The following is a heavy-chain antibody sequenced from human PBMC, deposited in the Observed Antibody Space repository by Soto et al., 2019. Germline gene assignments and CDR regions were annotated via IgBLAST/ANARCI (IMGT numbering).Heavy chain of an antibody. V-gene: IGHV1-69*12. D-gene: IGHD4-4*01. J-gene: IGHJ3*02. CDR2: IIPIFGTA. CDR1: GGTFSSYA. Sequence: QVQLVQSGAEVKKPGSSVKVSCKASGGTFSSYAISWVQQAPGQGLEWMGGIIPIFGTANYAQKFQGRVTITADESTSTAYMELSSLRSEDTAVYYCARDRDGYSYDAFDIWGQGTMVTVSS. CDR3: ARDRDGYSYDAFDI.